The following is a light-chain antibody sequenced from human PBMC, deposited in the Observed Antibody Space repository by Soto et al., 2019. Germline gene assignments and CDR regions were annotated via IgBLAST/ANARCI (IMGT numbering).Light chain of an antibody. CDR1: SSNIGAGYD. CDR3: QSFDNSLRGFYV. Sequence: QSVLTQPPSVSGAPGQRVTISRTGSSSNIGAGYDVHWYQQLPGRAPKLIIYDNKNRPSGVPDRFSGSNSGTSASLAITGLQADDEADYYCQSFDNSLRGFYVFGTGTKVT. CDR2: DNK. V-gene: IGLV1-40*01. J-gene: IGLJ1*01.